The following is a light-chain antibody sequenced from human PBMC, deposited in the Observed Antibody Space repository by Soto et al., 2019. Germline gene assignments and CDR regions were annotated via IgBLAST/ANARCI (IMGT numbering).Light chain of an antibody. CDR1: QSVSYY. CDR2: GAS. CDR3: QQYGSSPIT. Sequence: EIVLTQSPGTLSLSPGERATLSCRASQSVSYYLAWYQQKPGQAPRLLIYGASSRATGIPDRFSGSGSGTDFTLTINRLEPEDFAAYYCQQYGSSPITFGQGTRLEIK. V-gene: IGKV3-20*01. J-gene: IGKJ5*01.